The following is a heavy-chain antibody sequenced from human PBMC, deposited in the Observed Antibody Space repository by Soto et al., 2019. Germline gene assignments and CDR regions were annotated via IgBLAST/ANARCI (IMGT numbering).Heavy chain of an antibody. J-gene: IGHJ4*02. CDR3: AKDYQYYDILTGYYTSDY. Sequence: PVGSLRLSCAASGFTFSSYAMSWVRQAPGKGLEWVSAISGSGGSTYYADSVKGRFTISRDNSKDTLYLQMNSLRAEDTAVYYCAKDYQYYDILTGYYTSDYWGQGTLVTVSS. CDR2: ISGSGGST. CDR1: GFTFSSYA. V-gene: IGHV3-23*01. D-gene: IGHD3-9*01.